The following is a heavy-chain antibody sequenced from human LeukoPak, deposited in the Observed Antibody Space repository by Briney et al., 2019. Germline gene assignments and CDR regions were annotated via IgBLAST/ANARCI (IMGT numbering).Heavy chain of an antibody. CDR3: ARVYYDSSGSKIDY. CDR1: RFTFSDHY. V-gene: IGHV3-72*01. D-gene: IGHD3-22*01. CDR2: TRNKANSYTT. J-gene: IGHJ4*02. Sequence: GGSLRLSCAASRFTFSDHYMDWVRQAPGKGLEWVGRTRNKANSYTTEYAASVKGRFTISRDDSKNSLYLQMNSLKTEDTAVYYCARVYYDSSGSKIDYWGQGTLVTVSS.